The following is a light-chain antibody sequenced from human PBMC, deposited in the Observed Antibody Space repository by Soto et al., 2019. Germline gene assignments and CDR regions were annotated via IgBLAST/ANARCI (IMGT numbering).Light chain of an antibody. CDR1: QSVSSSY. CDR2: DAS. CDR3: QQHDNWPRT. V-gene: IGKV3-15*01. Sequence: EILLTQSPCTLSLSPGERATLSCRASQSVSSSYLAWYQQKPGQAPRLLIYDASTRATGIPARFSGSGSGTEFTLTINSLQSEDFAVYYCQQHDNWPRTFGQGTKVDIK. J-gene: IGKJ1*01.